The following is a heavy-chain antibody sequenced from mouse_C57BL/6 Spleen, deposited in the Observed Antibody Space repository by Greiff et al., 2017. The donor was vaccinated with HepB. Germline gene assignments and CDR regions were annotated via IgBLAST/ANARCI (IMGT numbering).Heavy chain of an antibody. CDR2: ISYDGSN. J-gene: IGHJ3*01. D-gene: IGHD1-1*01. CDR3: AREGYGSSYGFAY. CDR1: GYSITSGYY. Sequence: EVKLQESGPGLVKPSQSLSLTCSVTGYSITSGYYWNWIRQFPGNKLEWMGYISYDGSNNYNPSLKNRISITRDTSKNQFFLKLNSVTTEDTATYYCAREGYGSSYGFAYWGQGTLVTVSA. V-gene: IGHV3-6*01.